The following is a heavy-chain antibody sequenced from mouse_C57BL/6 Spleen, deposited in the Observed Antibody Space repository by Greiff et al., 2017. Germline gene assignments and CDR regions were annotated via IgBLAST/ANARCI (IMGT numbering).Heavy chain of an antibody. CDR2: IRLKSDNYAT. Sequence: EVQGVESGGGLVQPGGSMKLSCVASGFTFSNYWMNWVRQSPEKGLEWVAQIRLKSDNYATHYAESVKGRFTISRDDSKSSVYLQMNNLRAEDAGIYYCTQTGRGAWFAYWGQGTLVTVSA. CDR3: TQTGRGAWFAY. CDR1: GFTFSNYW. J-gene: IGHJ3*01. V-gene: IGHV6-3*01. D-gene: IGHD4-1*01.